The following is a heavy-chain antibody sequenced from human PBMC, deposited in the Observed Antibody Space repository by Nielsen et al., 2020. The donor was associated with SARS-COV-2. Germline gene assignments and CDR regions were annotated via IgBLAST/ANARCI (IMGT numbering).Heavy chain of an antibody. CDR2: ISGDGGST. V-gene: IGHV3-43*02. CDR1: GFTFDDYA. D-gene: IGHD2-15*01. J-gene: IGHJ6*02. CDR3: AKDNGARLLHYYYGMDV. Sequence: GESLKISCAASGFTFDDYAMHWVRQAPGKGLEWVSLISGDGGSTYYADSVKGRFTISRDNSKNSLYLQMNSLRTEDTALYYCAKDNGARLLHYYYGMDVWGQGTTVTVSS.